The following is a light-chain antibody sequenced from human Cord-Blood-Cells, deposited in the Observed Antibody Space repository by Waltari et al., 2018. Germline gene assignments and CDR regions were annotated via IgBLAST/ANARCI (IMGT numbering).Light chain of an antibody. V-gene: IGLV3-27*01. J-gene: IGLJ1*01. CDR2: KDS. CDR1: VLAKTY. CDR3: YSAADNNLV. Sequence: SYELTQPSSVSVSPGQTARITCPGDVLAKTYARWFQQKPGQAPVLVIYKDSERPSGIPERFSGSSSGTTVTLTISGAQVKDEADYYCYSAADNNLVFGTGTKVTVL.